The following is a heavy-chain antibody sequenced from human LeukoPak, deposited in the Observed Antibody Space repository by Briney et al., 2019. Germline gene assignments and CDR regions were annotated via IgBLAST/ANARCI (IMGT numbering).Heavy chain of an antibody. J-gene: IGHJ4*02. D-gene: IGHD1/OR15-1a*01. Sequence: PSQTLSLTCTVSGGSISSGDYYWSWIRQPPGKGLEWIEYIYYSGSTYYNPSLKSRVTISVDTSKNQFSLKLSSVTAADAAVYYCARLEQGLAYPLHWGQGTLVTVSS. CDR3: ARLEQGLAYPLH. CDR2: IYYSGST. V-gene: IGHV4-30-4*01. CDR1: GGSISSGDYY.